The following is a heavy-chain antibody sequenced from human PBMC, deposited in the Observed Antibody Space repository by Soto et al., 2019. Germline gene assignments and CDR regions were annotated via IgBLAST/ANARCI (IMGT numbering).Heavy chain of an antibody. Sequence: QVQLVQSGAEVKKPGSSVKVSCKASGGTFSSYAISWVRQAPGQGLEWMGGFIPMFNRPHSARKFQGRVTITADESTSTAYMDLSIQRSEDTAVYYCARGQFHHVSNYYYALDVWGQGTTVTVSS. CDR3: ARGQFHHVSNYYYALDV. V-gene: IGHV1-69*01. J-gene: IGHJ6*02. CDR1: GGTFSSYA. CDR2: FIPMFNRP.